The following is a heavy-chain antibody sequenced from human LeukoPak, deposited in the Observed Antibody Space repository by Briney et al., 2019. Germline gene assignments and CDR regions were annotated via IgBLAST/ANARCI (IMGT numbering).Heavy chain of an antibody. CDR2: ISAYNGNT. CDR3: ARDSTRSSTRLLNWFDP. D-gene: IGHD1-26*01. Sequence: ASVKVSCKASGYTFASYGISWVRQAPGQGLEWMGWISAYNGNTNYAQKLQGRVTMTTDTSTSTAYMELRSLRSDDTAVYYCARDSTRSSTRLLNWFDPWGQGTLVTVSS. CDR1: GYTFASYG. V-gene: IGHV1-18*01. J-gene: IGHJ5*02.